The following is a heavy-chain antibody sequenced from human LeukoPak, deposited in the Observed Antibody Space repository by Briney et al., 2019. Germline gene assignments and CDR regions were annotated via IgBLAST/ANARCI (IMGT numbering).Heavy chain of an antibody. V-gene: IGHV3-66*01. D-gene: IGHD3/OR15-3a*01. Sequence: GGSLRLSCAASGFTVISNYMSWVRQAPGKGLEWVSLIYSGGDTYYADSVKGRFTISRDNSKNTLYLQMNSLRAEDTAVYYCARDLWTSYSSGFDPWGQGTLVTVSS. CDR3: ARDLWTSYSSGFDP. CDR1: GFTVISNY. CDR2: IYSGGDT. J-gene: IGHJ5*02.